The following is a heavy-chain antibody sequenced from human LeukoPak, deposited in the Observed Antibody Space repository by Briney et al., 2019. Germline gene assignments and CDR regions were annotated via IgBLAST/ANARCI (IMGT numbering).Heavy chain of an antibody. V-gene: IGHV3-9*01. CDR2: ISWNSGSI. Sequence: GGSLRLSCAASGFTFDDYAMHWVRQAPGKGLEWVSGISWNSGSIGYADSVKGRFTISRDNAKNSLYLQMNSLRAEDTAVYYCARDVPHNWSDTWGQGTLVTVSS. CDR1: GFTFDDYA. CDR3: ARDVPHNWSDT. J-gene: IGHJ5*02.